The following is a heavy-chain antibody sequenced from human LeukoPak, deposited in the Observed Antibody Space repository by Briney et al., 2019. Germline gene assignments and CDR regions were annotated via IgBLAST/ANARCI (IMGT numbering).Heavy chain of an antibody. Sequence: GGSLRLSCAVSGFTFSSYAMSWVRQAPGKGLEWVSVISGSGGSTYYADSVKGRFTISRDNSKNTLYLQMNSLRAEDTAVYYCAKGGEVGVTRRYFDYWGQETLVTVSS. J-gene: IGHJ4*02. CDR3: AKGGEVGVTRRYFDY. V-gene: IGHV3-23*01. D-gene: IGHD1-26*01. CDR1: GFTFSSYA. CDR2: ISGSGGST.